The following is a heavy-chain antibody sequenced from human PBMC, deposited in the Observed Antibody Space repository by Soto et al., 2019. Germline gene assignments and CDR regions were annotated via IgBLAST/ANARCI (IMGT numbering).Heavy chain of an antibody. J-gene: IGHJ3*02. CDR2: INPNSGGT. D-gene: IGHD2-15*01. Sequence: ASVKVSCKASGYTFTGYYMHWVRQAPGQGLEWMGWINPNSGGTNYAQKFQGWVTMTRDTSISTAYMELSRLRSDDTAVYYCVRGYQYCSGGSCYFGAFDIWGQGTMVTVSS. CDR1: GYTFTGYY. V-gene: IGHV1-2*04. CDR3: VRGYQYCSGGSCYFGAFDI.